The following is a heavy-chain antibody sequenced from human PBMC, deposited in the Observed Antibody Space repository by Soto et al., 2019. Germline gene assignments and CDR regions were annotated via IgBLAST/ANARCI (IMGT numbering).Heavy chain of an antibody. J-gene: IGHJ4*02. CDR2: MSGSSSTT. V-gene: IGHV3-23*01. CDR3: AKNQERELPRVIDF. D-gene: IGHD1-7*01. Sequence: PWWSLRLSCSTSVLSFSNYAMSWVRQAPGGGLEWVSSMSGSSSTTYYADSVKGRFTISRDRSKNTLYLQMSSLRAEDTALYFCAKNQERELPRVIDFWRQGTLVTVSS. CDR1: VLSFSNYA.